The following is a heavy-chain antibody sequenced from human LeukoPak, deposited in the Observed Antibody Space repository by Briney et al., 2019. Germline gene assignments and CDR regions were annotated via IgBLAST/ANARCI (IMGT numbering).Heavy chain of an antibody. V-gene: IGHV1-69*06. CDR1: GGTFSSYA. D-gene: IGHD2-15*01. CDR2: IIPIFGTA. J-gene: IGHJ6*04. Sequence: SVKVSCKASGGTFSSYAISWVRQAPGQGLEWMGGIIPIFGTANYAQKFQGRVTITADKSTSTAYMELSSLRSEDTAVCYCARTCALSGGSCYSVYYYYGMDVWGKGTTVTVSS. CDR3: ARTCALSGGSCYSVYYYYGMDV.